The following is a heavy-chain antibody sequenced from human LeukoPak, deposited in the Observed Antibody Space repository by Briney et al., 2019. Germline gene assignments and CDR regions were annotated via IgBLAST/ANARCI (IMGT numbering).Heavy chain of an antibody. D-gene: IGHD1-1*01. V-gene: IGHV3-21*01. J-gene: IGHJ3*02. CDR3: ARWVPRTRPHAFDI. CDR2: ISISSSYI. Sequence: GGSVTLSCAASGFTFSSYSMNWVRQAPGKGLEGVSSISISSSYIYYADSVKGRFTISRDNAKNSLYLQMNSLRAEDTAVYYCARWVPRTRPHAFDIWGQGTMVTVSS. CDR1: GFTFSSYS.